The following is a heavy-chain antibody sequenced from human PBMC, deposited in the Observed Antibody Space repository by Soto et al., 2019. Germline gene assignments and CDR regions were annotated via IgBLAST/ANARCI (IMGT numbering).Heavy chain of an antibody. J-gene: IGHJ6*02. V-gene: IGHV5-10-1*01. CDR2: IDPSDSYT. CDR3: ARHSYYCASIQEDIAMVTYYYGMDV. D-gene: IGHD5-18*01. Sequence: GESLKISCNGSGYSFTSYWISWGRQMPGKGLEWMGRIDPSDSYTNYSPSFQGHVTISADKSISTAYLQWSSLKASDTAMYYCARHSYYCASIQEDIAMVTYYYGMDVWGQGTTVTVSS. CDR1: GYSFTSYW.